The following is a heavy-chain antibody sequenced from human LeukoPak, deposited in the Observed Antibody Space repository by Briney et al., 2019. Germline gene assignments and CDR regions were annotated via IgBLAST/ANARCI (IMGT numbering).Heavy chain of an antibody. D-gene: IGHD1-26*01. J-gene: IGHJ4*02. CDR1: GFTFSDYY. V-gene: IGHV3-11*01. CDR3: AKDFGPRGVGATPQY. Sequence: PGGSLRLSCAASGFTFSDYYMSWIRQAPGKGLEWVSYISSSGSTIYYADSVKGRFTISRDSSKDSLYLQMNSLRTEDTGFYYCAKDFGPRGVGATPQYWGRGTLVTVSS. CDR2: ISSSGSTI.